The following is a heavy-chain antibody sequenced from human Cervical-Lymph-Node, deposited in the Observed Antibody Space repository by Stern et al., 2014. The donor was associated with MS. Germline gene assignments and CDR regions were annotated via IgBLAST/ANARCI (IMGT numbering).Heavy chain of an antibody. Sequence: QVTLRESGPALVTPSQTLTLTCTFSGFSLSSSGMCVSWIRQPPGKALEWLALIDRNDEKYYSTSLKTRLTISKDTSKNQVALTMTNMDPVDTATYYCTRILYASAYSHDYWGQGTLVTVSS. CDR3: TRILYASAYSHDY. V-gene: IGHV2-70*01. CDR1: GFSLSSSGMC. CDR2: IDRNDEK. D-gene: IGHD2-8*01. J-gene: IGHJ4*02.